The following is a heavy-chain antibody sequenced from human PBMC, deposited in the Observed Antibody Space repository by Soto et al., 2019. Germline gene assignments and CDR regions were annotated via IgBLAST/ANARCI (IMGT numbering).Heavy chain of an antibody. V-gene: IGHV3-23*01. J-gene: IGHJ6*02. CDR1: GFSFSSYA. D-gene: IGHD6-19*01. CDR2: ISGSGGTT. CDR3: AKGEESIAVEISSYYGMEV. Sequence: LRLSCAASGFSFSSYAMSWVRQAPGKGLEWVSGISGSGGTTYYADSVKGRFTISRDNSKNTLDLQMNSLRVEDTAEYYCAKGEESIAVEISSYYGMEVWGQGTTVTVSS.